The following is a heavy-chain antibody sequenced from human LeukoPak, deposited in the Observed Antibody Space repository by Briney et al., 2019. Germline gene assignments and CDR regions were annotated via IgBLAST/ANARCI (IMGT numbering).Heavy chain of an antibody. CDR1: GYSFTDYY. V-gene: IGHV1-2*02. CDR2: INPNSGGT. J-gene: IGHJ5*02. D-gene: IGHD2-21*01. Sequence: ASVKVSCKASGYSFTDYYMHWVRQAPGQGLEWMGWINPNSGGTSSARKFQGRVTMTRDTSIATVYMEVSWLTSDDTAIYYCARADRLHGGSYLIGPWGQGTLVTVSS. CDR3: ARADRLHGGSYLIGP.